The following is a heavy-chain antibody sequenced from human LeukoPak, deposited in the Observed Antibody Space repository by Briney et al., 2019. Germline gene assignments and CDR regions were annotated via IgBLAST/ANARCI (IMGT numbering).Heavy chain of an antibody. D-gene: IGHD2-21*02. CDR2: FGGGGGTI. Sequence: GGSLRLSCAASGFTFSSYAMSWVRQAPGKGLEWVSHFGGGGGTIYYADSVKGRFTISRDNSKNTLYLQMSSLRAEDTAVYYCAKSDCGGDCHLLDYWGQGTLVTVSS. J-gene: IGHJ4*02. CDR1: GFTFSSYA. CDR3: AKSDCGGDCHLLDY. V-gene: IGHV3-23*01.